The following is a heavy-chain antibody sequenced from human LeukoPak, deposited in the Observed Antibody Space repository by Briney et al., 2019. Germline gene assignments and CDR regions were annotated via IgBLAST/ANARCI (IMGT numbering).Heavy chain of an antibody. V-gene: IGHV4-39*01. D-gene: IGHD3-9*01. CDR1: GGLISLSYYY. CDR2: TYYSGTT. J-gene: IGHJ5*02. CDR3: ASISGLYDILTGYSGEGFDP. Sequence: PSETLSLTCSVSGGLISLSYYYWGWIRQTPGKGLEWIGSTYYSGTTSYRSSLKGRVTISVDTSKNQFSLKLSSVTAADTAVYYCASISGLYDILTGYSGEGFDPWGQGTLVTVSS.